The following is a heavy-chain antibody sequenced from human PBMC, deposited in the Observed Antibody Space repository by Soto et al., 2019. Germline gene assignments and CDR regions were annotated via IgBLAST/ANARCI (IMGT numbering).Heavy chain of an antibody. D-gene: IGHD6-19*01. CDR3: ARESRGIAVAGTPDY. V-gene: IGHV3-33*01. J-gene: IGHJ4*02. CDR1: GFTFSSYG. CDR2: IWYDGSNK. Sequence: GGSLRLSCAASGFTFSSYGMHWVRQAPGKGLEWVAVIWYDGSNKYYADSVKGRFTISRDDSKNTLYLQMNSLRAEDTAVYYCARESRGIAVAGTPDYWGQGTLVTVSS.